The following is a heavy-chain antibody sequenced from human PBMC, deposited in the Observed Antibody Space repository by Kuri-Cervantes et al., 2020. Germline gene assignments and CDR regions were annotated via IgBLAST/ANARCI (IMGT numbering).Heavy chain of an antibody. CDR3: ARGSVLAANIFDN. J-gene: IGHJ4*02. Sequence: GGSLRLSCAASGFTFSSYGMHWVRQAPGKGLEWVAVIWYDGSNKYYADSVKGRFTISRDNSKNTLYLQMNSLRAEDTAVYYCARGSVLAANIFDNWGQGTLVTVSS. V-gene: IGHV3-33*01. CDR1: GFTFSSYG. D-gene: IGHD2-15*01. CDR2: IWYDGSNK.